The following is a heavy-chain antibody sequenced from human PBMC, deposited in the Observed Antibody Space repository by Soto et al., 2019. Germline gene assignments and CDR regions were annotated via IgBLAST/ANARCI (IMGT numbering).Heavy chain of an antibody. Sequence: SVKVSCKASGFTFTSSAVQWVRQARGQRLEWIGWIVVGSGNTNYAQKFQERVTITRDMSTSTAYMELSSLRSEDTAVYYCAAGMDSSGSDVPYYYYYGMDVWGQ. CDR3: AAGMDSSGSDVPYYYYYGMDV. V-gene: IGHV1-58*01. J-gene: IGHJ6*02. CDR2: IVVGSGNT. CDR1: GFTFTSSA. D-gene: IGHD3-22*01.